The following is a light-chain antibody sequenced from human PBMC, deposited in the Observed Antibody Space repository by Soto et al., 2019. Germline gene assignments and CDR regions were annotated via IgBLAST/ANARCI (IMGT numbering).Light chain of an antibody. Sequence: IRMTQSPSSFSASTGDRVTITCRASQGISNYLAWYQQKPGKVPKLLIYAASTLQSGVPSRFSGSGSGTDFTLTISSLQAEDVAVYYCQQYYTTPWTFGQGTKVDIK. CDR1: QGISNY. CDR3: QQYYTTPWT. V-gene: IGKV1-27*01. CDR2: AAS. J-gene: IGKJ1*01.